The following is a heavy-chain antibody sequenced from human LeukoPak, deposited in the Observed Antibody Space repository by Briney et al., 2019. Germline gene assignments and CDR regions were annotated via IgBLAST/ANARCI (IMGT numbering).Heavy chain of an antibody. D-gene: IGHD6-13*01. CDR1: GFTFSSYA. Sequence: PGGSLRLSCAASGFTFSSYAMSWVRQAPGKGLEWVSAISGSGGSTYYADSVKGRFTISRDNSKNTLYLQMNSLRAEDTAVYYCAKVHSSGWYAWGYYFDYWGQGTLVTVSS. V-gene: IGHV3-23*01. J-gene: IGHJ4*02. CDR3: AKVHSSGWYAWGYYFDY. CDR2: ISGSGGST.